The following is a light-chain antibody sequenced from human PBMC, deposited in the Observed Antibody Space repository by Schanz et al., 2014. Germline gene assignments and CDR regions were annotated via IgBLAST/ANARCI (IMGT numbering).Light chain of an antibody. V-gene: IGKV3-20*01. CDR3: HQYASSAET. Sequence: EIVLTQSPGTLSLSPGERATLSCRASQSVSSSYLAWYQQKPGQAPRLLIYGASSRATGIPDRFSGSGSGTDFTLTISRLEPEDFAVYYCHQYASSAETFGQGTKLEI. J-gene: IGKJ2*01. CDR2: GAS. CDR1: QSVSSSY.